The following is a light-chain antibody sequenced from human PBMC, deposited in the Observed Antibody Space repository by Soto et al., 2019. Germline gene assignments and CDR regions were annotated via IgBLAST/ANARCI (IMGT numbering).Light chain of an antibody. CDR1: QNISRF. CDR3: QQSYGPPPT. CDR2: SVS. J-gene: IGKJ1*01. V-gene: IGKV1-39*01. Sequence: DIHMTQSPSSLSASVGDRVTITCRSSQNISRFLNWYQQKQGKAPNLLIYSVSSLRTGVPSRFSGSGHGTDFNLTISSLQTEDFATYFCQQSYGPPPTFGQGTKVDIK.